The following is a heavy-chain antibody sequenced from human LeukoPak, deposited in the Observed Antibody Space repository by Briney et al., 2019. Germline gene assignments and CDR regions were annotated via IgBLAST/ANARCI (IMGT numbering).Heavy chain of an antibody. J-gene: IGHJ4*02. CDR3: AREGSWSSLGGYGH. CDR1: GYTFTSYY. CDR2: IDPNDVGT. D-gene: IGHD6-13*01. Sequence: GASVKVSCKASGYTFTSYYMHWVRQAPGQGLEWMGIIDPNDVGTRYAQRFQGGLSLTRDTSTTTVYMELSSLSSEDTAVYYCAREGSWSSLGGYGHWGRGTLVTVSS. V-gene: IGHV1-46*01.